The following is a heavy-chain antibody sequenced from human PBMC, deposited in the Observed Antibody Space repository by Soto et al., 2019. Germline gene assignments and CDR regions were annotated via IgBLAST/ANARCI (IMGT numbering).Heavy chain of an antibody. CDR1: GFTFIRYA. V-gene: IGHV3-23*01. D-gene: IGHD2-15*01. J-gene: IGHJ6*03. Sequence: PGGYVRLSCAASGFTFIRYAMSWVLQAPGKGLEWVSAISGRGGSTYYADSVKGRFTISRDNSKNTLYLQMNSLRAEDTAVYYCAKPEGALHHLCYSYYMDVSGTGTTVTVSS. CDR2: ISGRGGST. CDR3: AKPEGALHHLCYSYYMDV.